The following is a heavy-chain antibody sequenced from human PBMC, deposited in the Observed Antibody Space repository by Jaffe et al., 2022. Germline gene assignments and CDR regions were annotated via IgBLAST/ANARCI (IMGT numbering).Heavy chain of an antibody. CDR1: GYTFTSYY. Sequence: QVQLVQSGAEVKKPGASVKVSCKASGYTFTSYYMHWVRQAPGQGLEWMGIINPSGGSTSYAQKFQGRVTMTRDTSTSTVYMELSSLRSEDTAVYYCARERTVGATYYDILTGYYPYYFDYWGQGTLVTVSS. J-gene: IGHJ4*02. D-gene: IGHD3-9*01. CDR3: ARERTVGATYYDILTGYYPYYFDY. V-gene: IGHV1-46*01. CDR2: INPSGGST.